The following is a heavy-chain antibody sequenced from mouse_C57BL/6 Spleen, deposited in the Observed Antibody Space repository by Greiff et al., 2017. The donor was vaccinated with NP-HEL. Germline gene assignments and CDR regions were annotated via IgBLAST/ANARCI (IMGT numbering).Heavy chain of an antibody. D-gene: IGHD1-1*01. CDR2: IWSGGST. Sequence: VKLVESGPGLVQPSQSLSITCTVSGFSLTSYGVHWVRQSPGKGLEWLGVIWSGGSTDYNAAFISRLSISKDNSKSQVFFKMNSLQADDTAIYYCARKGTTVVAHWYFDVWGTGTTVTVSS. CDR3: ARKGTTVVAHWYFDV. CDR1: GFSLTSYG. V-gene: IGHV2-2*01. J-gene: IGHJ1*03.